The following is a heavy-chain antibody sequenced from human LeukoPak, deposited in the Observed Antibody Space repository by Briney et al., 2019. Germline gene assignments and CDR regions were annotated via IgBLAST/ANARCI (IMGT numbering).Heavy chain of an antibody. Sequence: GGSLRLSCAASGFTFSSYAMSWVPQAPGKGLEWVSAISGSGGSTYYADSVKGRFTISRDNSKNTLYLQMNSLRAEDTAVYYCAKAPIAVAGTVGYFDYWGQGTLVTVSS. CDR3: AKAPIAVAGTVGYFDY. CDR2: ISGSGGST. CDR1: GFTFSSYA. J-gene: IGHJ4*02. V-gene: IGHV3-23*01. D-gene: IGHD6-19*01.